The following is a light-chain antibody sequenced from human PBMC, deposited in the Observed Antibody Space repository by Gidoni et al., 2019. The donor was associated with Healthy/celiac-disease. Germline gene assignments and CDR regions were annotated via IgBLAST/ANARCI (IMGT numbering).Light chain of an antibody. Sequence: SSELTQDPAVSVVSGQTVRMTCHVDSLRSYYASWYQQKPGQSPLLVIYGNNTRPSGHTASLTITGAQAEDEADYYCTSRDSSGNHVVFGGVTKLTVL. CDR1: SLRSYY. V-gene: IGLV3-19*01. J-gene: IGLJ2*01. CDR3: TSRDSSGNHVV. CDR2: GNN.